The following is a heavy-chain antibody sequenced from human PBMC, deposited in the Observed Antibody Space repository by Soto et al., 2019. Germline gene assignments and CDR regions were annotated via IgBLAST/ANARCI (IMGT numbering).Heavy chain of an antibody. D-gene: IGHD5-18*01. J-gene: IGHJ4*02. CDR3: TRLTYSSSSAPFDS. Sequence: PSETLSLTCGVSGGSISSSLYYWGYIRQAPGKGLEWIGSVFHSGSTYYNPSLKSRLTISVDTSRKQFSLRLASVTAADTAIYYCTRLTYSSSSAPFDSWGQGTLVTVSS. CDR2: VFHSGST. V-gene: IGHV4-39*01. CDR1: GGSISSSLYY.